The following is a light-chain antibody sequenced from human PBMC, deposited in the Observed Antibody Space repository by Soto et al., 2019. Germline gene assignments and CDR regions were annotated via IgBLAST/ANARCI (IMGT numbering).Light chain of an antibody. J-gene: IGLJ3*02. CDR1: SSDVGGYNY. Sequence: QSALTQPASVSGSPGQSITISCTGTSSDVGGYNYVSWYQQHPGKAPKLMIYDVSNRPSGVSNRFSGSKSGNTASLTISGLQAEDEAHYYCSSYTSSSTRRVFGGGTKVTVL. V-gene: IGLV2-14*01. CDR2: DVS. CDR3: SSYTSSSTRRV.